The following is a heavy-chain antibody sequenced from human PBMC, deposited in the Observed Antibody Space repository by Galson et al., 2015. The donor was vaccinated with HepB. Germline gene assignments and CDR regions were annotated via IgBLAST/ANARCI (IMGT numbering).Heavy chain of an antibody. V-gene: IGHV1-69*13. D-gene: IGHD2/OR15-2a*01. J-gene: IGHJ5*02. CDR2: INPIFRVS. CDR3: ATEGKNTDLWLDP. Sequence: SVKVSCKASGGTFRTSSILWVRQAPGQGLEWVGGINPIFRVSNYAQRFQGRVTITADVSATTAYMELTSLRSEDTAIYYCATEGKNTDLWLDPWGQGTLLIVSS. CDR1: GGTFRTSS.